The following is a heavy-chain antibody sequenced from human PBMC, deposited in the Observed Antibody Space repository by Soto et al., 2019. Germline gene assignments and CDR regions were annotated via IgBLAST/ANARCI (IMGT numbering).Heavy chain of an antibody. CDR3: AILARLGPFTVTPPSGYFDY. Sequence: GASVKVSCKVSGYTLTELSMHWVRQAPGKGLEWMGGFDPEDGETIYAQKFQGRVTMTEDTSTDTAYMELSSLRSEDTAVYYCAILARLGPFTVTPPSGYFDYWGQGTLVTV. V-gene: IGHV1-24*01. J-gene: IGHJ4*02. CDR1: GYTLTELS. D-gene: IGHD4-17*01. CDR2: FDPEDGET.